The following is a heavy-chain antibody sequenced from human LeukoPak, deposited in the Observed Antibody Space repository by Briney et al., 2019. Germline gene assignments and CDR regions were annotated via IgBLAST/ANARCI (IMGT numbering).Heavy chain of an antibody. CDR1: GLTFSSYA. CDR3: ARLHYDSSGYYSRRVSYAFDI. Sequence: GGSLRLSCAASGLTFSSYAMHWVRQAPGKGLEWVAVISYDGSNKYYADSVKGRFTISRDNSKNTLYLQMNSLRAEDTAVYYCARLHYDSSGYYSRRVSYAFDIWGQGTMVTVSS. V-gene: IGHV3-30-3*01. CDR2: ISYDGSNK. J-gene: IGHJ3*02. D-gene: IGHD3-22*01.